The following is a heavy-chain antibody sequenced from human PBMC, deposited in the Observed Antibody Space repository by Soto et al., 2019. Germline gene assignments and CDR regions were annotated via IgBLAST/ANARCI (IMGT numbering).Heavy chain of an antibody. V-gene: IGHV4-59*01. Sequence: SETLSLTCTVSGRSISGYYWSWIRQPPGKGLECIGYIGYVYNIGSTNYNPSLKSRATISVDTSKNQFSLKLSSVTAADTAVYYCARYCGGDCYTYYYYGLDVWGQGTTVTVSS. CDR3: ARYCGGDCYTYYYYGLDV. D-gene: IGHD2-21*02. CDR1: GRSISGYY. J-gene: IGHJ6*02. CDR2: IGYVYNIGST.